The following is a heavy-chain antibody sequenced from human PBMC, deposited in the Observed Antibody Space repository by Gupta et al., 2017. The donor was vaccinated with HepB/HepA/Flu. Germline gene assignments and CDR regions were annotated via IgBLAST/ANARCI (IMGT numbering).Heavy chain of an antibody. J-gene: IGHJ6*03. Sequence: EVQLLESGGGLVQPGGSLRLSCAASGFTFSSYAMSWVRQAPGKGLEWVSAISGSGGSTYYADSVKGRFTISRDNSKNTLYLQMNSLRAEDTAVYYCEGYGSGSDYYYYYYMDVWGKGTTVTVSS. CDR2: ISGSGGST. V-gene: IGHV3-23*01. CDR1: GFTFSSYA. CDR3: EGYGSGSDYYYYYYMDV. D-gene: IGHD3-10*01.